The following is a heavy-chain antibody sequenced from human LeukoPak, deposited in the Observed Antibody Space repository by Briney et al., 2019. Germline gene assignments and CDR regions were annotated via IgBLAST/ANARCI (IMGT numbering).Heavy chain of an antibody. D-gene: IGHD4-17*01. Sequence: PSETLSLTCTVSGGSISSSSYYWGWIRQPPGKGLEWIGSIYYSGSTYYNPSLKSRVTISVDTSKIQFSLKLSSVTAADTAVYYCARLDYGDESYFDYWGQGTLVTVSS. CDR1: GGSISSSSYY. CDR2: IYYSGST. CDR3: ARLDYGDESYFDY. V-gene: IGHV4-39*01. J-gene: IGHJ4*02.